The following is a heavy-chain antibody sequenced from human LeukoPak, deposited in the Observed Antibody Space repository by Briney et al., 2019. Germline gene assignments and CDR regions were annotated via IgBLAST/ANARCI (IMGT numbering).Heavy chain of an antibody. Sequence: SETLSLTCAVYGGSFSGYYWSWIRQPPGKGLEWIGEINHSGSTNYSPSLKSRVTMSVDTSKNQLSLKLSSVTAADTAVYYCARDRYFYDNSARYFTYWGQGTLVTVSS. V-gene: IGHV4-34*01. CDR2: INHSGST. D-gene: IGHD3-22*01. J-gene: IGHJ4*02. CDR3: ARDRYFYDNSARYFTY. CDR1: GGSFSGYY.